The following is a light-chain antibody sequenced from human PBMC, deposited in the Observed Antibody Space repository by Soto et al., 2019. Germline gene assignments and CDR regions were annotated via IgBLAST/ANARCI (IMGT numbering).Light chain of an antibody. J-gene: IGKJ3*01. CDR2: GAS. CDR3: QQYGGSSLFT. Sequence: EIVWTQSQGTLSFSPGERATLSCRASQGVTPAYLAWYQHKPGQAPRLLIYGASNRATGIPDRFSGSGSGTDFTLTISRLEPEDLAVYSCQQYGGSSLFTFGPGTRVDFK. V-gene: IGKV3-20*01. CDR1: QGVTPAY.